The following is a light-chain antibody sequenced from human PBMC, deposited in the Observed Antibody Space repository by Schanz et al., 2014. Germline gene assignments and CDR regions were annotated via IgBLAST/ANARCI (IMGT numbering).Light chain of an antibody. J-gene: IGKJ2*01. V-gene: IGKV2-28*01. Sequence: DIVMTQSPLSLPVTPGEPASISCRSSQSLLQSNGYNYVDWYLQKPGQSPQLLIYLGSSRASGVPDRFSGSVSGTDFTLKISRVEAEDVGVYYCMQALPNPGYTFGPGTKLEIK. CDR2: LGS. CDR1: QSLLQSNGYNY. CDR3: MQALPNPGYT.